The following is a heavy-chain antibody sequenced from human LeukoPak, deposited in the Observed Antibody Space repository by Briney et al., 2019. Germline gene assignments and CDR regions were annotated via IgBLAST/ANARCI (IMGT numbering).Heavy chain of an antibody. V-gene: IGHV3-30*02. J-gene: IGHJ4*02. D-gene: IGHD3-10*01. CDR1: GFTFSSYG. Sequence: GGSLRLSCAASGFTFSSYGMHWVRQAPGKGLEWVAFIRYDGSNKYYADSVKGRFTISRDNSKNTLYLQMNSLRAEDTAVYYCARGSGSYLGLFDYWGQGTLVTVSS. CDR3: ARGSGSYLGLFDY. CDR2: IRYDGSNK.